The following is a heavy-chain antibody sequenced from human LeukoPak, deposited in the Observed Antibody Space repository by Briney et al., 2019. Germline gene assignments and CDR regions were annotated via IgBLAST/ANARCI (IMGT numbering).Heavy chain of an antibody. CDR1: GYTLTELS. D-gene: IGHD5-18*01. Sequence: ASVKVSCTVSGYTLTELSMHWVRQAPGKGLEWMGGFDPEDGETIYAQKFQGRVTMTEDTSTDTAYMELSSLRSEDTAVYYCATAHAVPYSYGYYYWGQGTLVTVSS. V-gene: IGHV1-24*01. J-gene: IGHJ4*02. CDR3: ATAHAVPYSYGYYY. CDR2: FDPEDGET.